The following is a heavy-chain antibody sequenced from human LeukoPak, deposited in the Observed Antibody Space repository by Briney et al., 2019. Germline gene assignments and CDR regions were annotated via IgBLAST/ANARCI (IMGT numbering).Heavy chain of an antibody. D-gene: IGHD6-19*01. V-gene: IGHV1-2*06. CDR1: GYTFTGYY. CDR3: ARSAGYSSGWYYFDY. CDR2: INPNSGGT. Sequence: ASVKLSCKASGYTFTGYYMHWVRQAPGQGLEWMGRINPNSGGTNYAQKFQGRVTMTRDTSISTAYMELSRLRSDDTAVYYCARSAGYSSGWYYFDYWGQGTLVTVSS. J-gene: IGHJ4*02.